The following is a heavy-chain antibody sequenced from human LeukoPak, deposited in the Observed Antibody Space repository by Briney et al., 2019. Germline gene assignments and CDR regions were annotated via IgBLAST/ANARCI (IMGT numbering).Heavy chain of an antibody. V-gene: IGHV4-59*01. CDR3: ARGYSGSYRRYFDY. D-gene: IGHD1-26*01. Sequence: SETLSLTCTVSGGSISSYYWSWIRQPPGKGLEWIGYIYDSGSTNYNPSLKSRVTISVDTSKNQFSLKLNSVTAADTAVYYCARGYSGSYRRYFDYWGQGTLVTVSS. J-gene: IGHJ4*02. CDR2: IYDSGST. CDR1: GGSISSYY.